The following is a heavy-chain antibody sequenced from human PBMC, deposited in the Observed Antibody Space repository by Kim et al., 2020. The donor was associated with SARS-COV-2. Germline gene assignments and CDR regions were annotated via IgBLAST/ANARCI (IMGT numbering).Heavy chain of an antibody. V-gene: IGHV3-33*06. Sequence: DGSNKYYANSVKGRFTISRDNSKNMLFLQMNSLRAEDTAVYYCANFESWGQGTLVTVSS. CDR3: ANFES. J-gene: IGHJ4*02. CDR2: DGSNK.